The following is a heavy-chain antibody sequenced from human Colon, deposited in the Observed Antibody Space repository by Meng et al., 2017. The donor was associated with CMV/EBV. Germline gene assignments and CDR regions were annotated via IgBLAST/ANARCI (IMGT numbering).Heavy chain of an antibody. J-gene: IGHJ4*02. CDR2: IRTKPYGGTT. CDR1: GFTFGDYA. V-gene: IGHV3-49*04. Sequence: GESLKISCTASGFTFGDYAVSWVRQAPGRGLEWVGFIRTKPYGGTTEYAASVKGRFTISRDDSKSIAYLQMNSLKTEDTAVYYCTRIVGYCSGGSCYSGREYYFDYWGQGTLVTVSS. CDR3: TRIVGYCSGGSCYSGREYYFDY. D-gene: IGHD2-15*01.